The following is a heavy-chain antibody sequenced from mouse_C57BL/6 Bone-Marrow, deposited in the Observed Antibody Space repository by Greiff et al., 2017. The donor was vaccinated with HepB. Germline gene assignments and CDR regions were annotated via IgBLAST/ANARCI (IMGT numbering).Heavy chain of an antibody. Sequence: EVKLQESGGGLVKPGGSLKLSCAASGFTFSDYGMHWVRQAPEKGLEWVAYISSGSSTIYYADTVKGRFTISRDNAKNTLFLQMTSLRSEDTAMYYCARKRIYYGNPMDYWGQGTSVTVSS. V-gene: IGHV5-17*01. CDR1: GFTFSDYG. CDR3: ARKRIYYGNPMDY. D-gene: IGHD2-1*01. J-gene: IGHJ4*01. CDR2: ISSGSSTI.